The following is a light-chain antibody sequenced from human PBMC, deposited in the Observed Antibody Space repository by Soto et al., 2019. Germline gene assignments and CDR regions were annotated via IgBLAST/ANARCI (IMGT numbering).Light chain of an antibody. V-gene: IGLV2-14*01. CDR1: SSDVGGYDY. CDR2: EVN. CDR3: SSDSILTAYL. Sequence: QSALTQPASVSGSPGQSITISCTGTSSDVGGYDYVSWYQLHPGKAPKLMVFEVNNRPSGVSYRFSGSTSGNTASLTSSGLQAEDEADYFCSSDSILTAYLFGTGTKVTVL. J-gene: IGLJ1*01.